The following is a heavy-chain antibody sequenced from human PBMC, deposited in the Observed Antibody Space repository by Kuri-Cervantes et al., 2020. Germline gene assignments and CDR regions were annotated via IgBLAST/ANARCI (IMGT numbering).Heavy chain of an antibody. V-gene: IGHV4-34*01. D-gene: IGHD6-13*01. CDR1: GGSFSGYY. Sequence: SQTLSLTCAVYGGSFSGYYWSWIRQPPGKGLEWIGEINHSGSTNYNPSLKSRVTISVDTSKNQFSLRLSSMTTADTAVYYCARGVWQQPVLGALDVWGQGTTVTVSS. CDR3: ARGVWQQPVLGALDV. CDR2: INHSGST. J-gene: IGHJ6*02.